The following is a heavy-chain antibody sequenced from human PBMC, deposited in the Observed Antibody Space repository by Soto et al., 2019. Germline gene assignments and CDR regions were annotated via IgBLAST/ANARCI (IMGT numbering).Heavy chain of an antibody. CDR1: GYSFTSYW. D-gene: IGHD2-21*02. CDR3: VSGGNSGDYYYYGMDV. Sequence: PGESLKTSCKGSGYSFTSYWIGWVRQMPGKGLEWMGIIYPGDSDTRYSPSFQGQVTISADKSISTAYLQWSGLKASDTAMYYCVSGGNSGDYYYYGMDVWGQGTTVTVSS. CDR2: IYPGDSDT. V-gene: IGHV5-51*01. J-gene: IGHJ6*02.